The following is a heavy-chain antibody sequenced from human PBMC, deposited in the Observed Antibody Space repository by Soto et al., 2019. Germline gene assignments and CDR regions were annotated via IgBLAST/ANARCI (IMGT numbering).Heavy chain of an antibody. V-gene: IGHV1-46*01. CDR3: ATNTRIAARQGWFDP. D-gene: IGHD6-6*01. J-gene: IGHJ5*02. CDR1: GYTFTSYY. Sequence: ASVKVSCKASGYTFTSYYMHRVRQAPGQGLEWMGIINPSGGSTSYAQKFQGRVTMTRDTSTSTVYMELSSLRSEDTAVYYCATNTRIAARQGWFDPWGQGTLVTV. CDR2: INPSGGST.